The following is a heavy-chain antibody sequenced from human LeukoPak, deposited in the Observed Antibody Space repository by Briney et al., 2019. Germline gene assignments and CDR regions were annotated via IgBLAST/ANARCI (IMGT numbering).Heavy chain of an antibody. CDR2: ISGSGGST. Sequence: GGSLRPSCAPPGFTFATYPRSWVRGAPGRGREWVSGISGSGGSTYYADSVKGRFTISRDNSQNTLYLQMNRLRAEDSAVYYCAKDRYSGSPYYFDYWGQGTLVTVSS. J-gene: IGHJ4*02. V-gene: IGHV3-23*01. CDR1: GFTFATYP. CDR3: AKDRYSGSPYYFDY. D-gene: IGHD1-26*01.